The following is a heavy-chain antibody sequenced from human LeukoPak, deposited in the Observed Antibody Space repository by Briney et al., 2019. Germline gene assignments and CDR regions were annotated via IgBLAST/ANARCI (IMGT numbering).Heavy chain of an antibody. CDR2: INYSGST. J-gene: IGHJ6*03. CDR1: GGSFRGYY. Sequence: SETLSLTCAVYGGSFRGYYWSWIRQPPGKGLEWIGEINYSGSTNYNPSLKSRVTISVDTSKNQFSLKLSSVTAADTAVYYCARGPMYCSSTSCRYYYYYMDVWGKGTTVTVSS. D-gene: IGHD2-2*01. CDR3: ARGPMYCSSTSCRYYYYYMDV. V-gene: IGHV4-34*01.